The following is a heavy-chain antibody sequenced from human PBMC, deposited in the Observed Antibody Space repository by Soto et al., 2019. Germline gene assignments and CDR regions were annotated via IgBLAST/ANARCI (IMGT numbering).Heavy chain of an antibody. CDR1: GGSIRRSHNF. CDR3: ARYYGDYKNYFHY. V-gene: IGHV4-39*01. J-gene: IGHJ4*02. D-gene: IGHD4-17*01. CDR2: IFYSGTT. Sequence: SETLSLTGTVTGGSIRRSHNFGGGIRQPPGKGLELIGSIFYSGTTYNNPSLNSRVTLSVDTSKNQFSLKLNSVTAADTAVYYCARYYGDYKNYFHYWGQGTLVTVS.